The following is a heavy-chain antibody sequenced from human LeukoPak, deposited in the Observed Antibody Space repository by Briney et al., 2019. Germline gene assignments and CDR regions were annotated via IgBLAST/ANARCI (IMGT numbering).Heavy chain of an antibody. CDR2: INHSGST. V-gene: IGHV4-34*01. J-gene: IGHJ5*02. CDR3: ANSGAGDALNWFDP. CDR1: GFSISSAYY. D-gene: IGHD4-17*01. Sequence: SETLSLTCTVSGFSISSAYYWSWIRQPPGKGLEWIGEINHSGSTNYNPSLKSRVTISVDTSKNQFSLKLSSVTAADTAVYYCANSGAGDALNWFDPWGQGTLVTVSS.